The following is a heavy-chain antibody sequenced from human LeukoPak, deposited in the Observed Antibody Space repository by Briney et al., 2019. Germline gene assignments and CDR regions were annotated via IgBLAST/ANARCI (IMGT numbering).Heavy chain of an antibody. D-gene: IGHD3-22*01. CDR3: ALSLVVRQNAFDI. CDR1: GYTFTSYD. J-gene: IGHJ3*02. CDR2: MNPNSGNT. V-gene: IGHV1-8*03. Sequence: ASVKVSCKASGYTFTSYDINWVRQATGQGLEWMGWMNPNSGNTGYAQKFQGRVTITRNTSISTAYMELSSLRSEDTAVYYCALSLVVRQNAFDIWGQGTMVTVSS.